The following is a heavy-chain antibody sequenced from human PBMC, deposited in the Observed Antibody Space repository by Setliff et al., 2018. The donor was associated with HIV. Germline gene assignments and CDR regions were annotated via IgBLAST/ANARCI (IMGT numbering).Heavy chain of an antibody. J-gene: IGHJ6*03. CDR3: ARGENPHYYYYYLDV. CDR2: INAGNGNT. Sequence: VASVKVSCKASGYTFTSYAMHWVSQAPGQRLEWMGWINAGNGNTKYSQKFQGRVTITRDTSASTAYMELSSLRSEYTAVYYFARGENPHYYYYYLDVWGKGTTVTVSS. V-gene: IGHV1-3*01. CDR1: GYTFTSYA.